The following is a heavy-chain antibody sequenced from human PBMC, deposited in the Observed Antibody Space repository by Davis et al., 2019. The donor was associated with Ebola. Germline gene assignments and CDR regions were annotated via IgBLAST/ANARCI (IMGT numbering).Heavy chain of an antibody. CDR2: IRSKPNNYAT. J-gene: IGHJ6*02. Sequence: PGGSLRLSCAASGLTFSGSSVHWVRQASGRGLGWIGRIRSKPNNYATAYAASVKGRFTISRDDSKDTAFLQMNSLKTEDTAVYYCTSGPDYSSGLDVWGQGTTVTVSS. CDR3: TSGPDYSSGLDV. V-gene: IGHV3-73*01. CDR1: GLTFSGSS. D-gene: IGHD4-11*01.